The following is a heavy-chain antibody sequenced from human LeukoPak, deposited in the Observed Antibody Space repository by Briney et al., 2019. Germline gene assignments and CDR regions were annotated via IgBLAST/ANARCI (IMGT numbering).Heavy chain of an antibody. CDR3: ASLAPGYYYMDV. J-gene: IGHJ6*03. CDR2: IYYSGST. Sequence: PPETLSLTCTVSGGSISSSSYYWGWIRQPPGKGLEWIGSIYYSGSTYYNPSLKSRVTISVDTSKNQFSLKLSSVTAADTAVYYCASLAPGYYYMDVWGKGTTVTVSS. V-gene: IGHV4-39*01. CDR1: GGSISSSSYY.